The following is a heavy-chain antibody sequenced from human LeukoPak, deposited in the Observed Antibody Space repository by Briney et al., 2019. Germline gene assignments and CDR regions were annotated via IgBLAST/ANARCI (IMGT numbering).Heavy chain of an antibody. CDR2: INHSGST. CDR3: ARGTKWPYYYDSSALDY. CDR1: GGSFSGYY. Sequence: SETLSLTCAVYGGSFSGYYWSWIRQPPGKGLEWIGEINHSGSTNYNPSLKSRVTISVDTSKNQFSLKLSSVTAADTAVYYCARGTKWPYYYDSSALDYWGQGTLVTVSS. D-gene: IGHD3-22*01. J-gene: IGHJ4*02. V-gene: IGHV4-34*01.